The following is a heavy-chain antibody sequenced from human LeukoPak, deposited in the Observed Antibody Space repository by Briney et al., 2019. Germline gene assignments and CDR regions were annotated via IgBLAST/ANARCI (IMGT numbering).Heavy chain of an antibody. Sequence: PGGSLRLSCAASGFTFNNAWMSWVRQAPGKGLEWIGRIETKIDGGTTDYAAPVKGRFTISRDDSKNTLYLQMNSLKTEDTAAYYCTTDLGGLLDSWGQGTLVTVSS. CDR2: IETKIDGGTT. J-gene: IGHJ4*02. D-gene: IGHD4-17*01. CDR3: TTDLGGLLDS. V-gene: IGHV3-15*04. CDR1: GFTFNNAW.